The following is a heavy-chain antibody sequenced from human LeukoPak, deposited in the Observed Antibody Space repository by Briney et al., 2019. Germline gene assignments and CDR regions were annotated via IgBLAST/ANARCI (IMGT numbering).Heavy chain of an antibody. CDR2: INPTGGST. V-gene: IGHV1-46*01. J-gene: IGHJ3*02. CDR1: GYTFTSYY. D-gene: IGHD2-15*01. Sequence: ASVKVSCKASGYTFTSYYMHWVRQAPGQGLEWMGIINPTGGSTSYAQRFQGRVTMTRDTSTSTVYMELSSLRSEDTAVYFCATRGHCSGGSCYVAFDIWGQGTMVTVSS. CDR3: ATRGHCSGGSCYVAFDI.